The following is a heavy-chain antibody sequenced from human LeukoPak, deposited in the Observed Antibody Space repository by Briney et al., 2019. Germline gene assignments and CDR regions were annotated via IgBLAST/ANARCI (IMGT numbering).Heavy chain of an antibody. Sequence: GASVKVSCKASGYTFTSYYMHWVRQAPGQGLEWMGIINPSGGSTSYAQKFQGRVTMTRDMSTSTVYMELSSLRSEDTAVYYCAKGAYYYDSSGYYSAYFDYWGQGTLVTVSS. J-gene: IGHJ4*02. V-gene: IGHV1-46*01. CDR2: INPSGGST. CDR3: AKGAYYYDSSGYYSAYFDY. D-gene: IGHD3-22*01. CDR1: GYTFTSYY.